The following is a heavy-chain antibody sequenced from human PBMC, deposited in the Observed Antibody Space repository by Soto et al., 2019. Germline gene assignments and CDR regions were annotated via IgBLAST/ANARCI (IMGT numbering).Heavy chain of an antibody. CDR2: ISYDGSNK. Sequence: QVQLVESGGGVVQPGRSLRLSCAASGFTFSSYAMHWVRQAPGKGLAWVAVISYDGSNKYYADSVKGRVTISRDNCKNTLYLQMNSLRAEDTAVYYCARDCYDFWSGYYRWFDPWGQGTLVTVAS. V-gene: IGHV3-30-3*01. J-gene: IGHJ5*02. D-gene: IGHD3-3*01. CDR3: ARDCYDFWSGYYRWFDP. CDR1: GFTFSSYA.